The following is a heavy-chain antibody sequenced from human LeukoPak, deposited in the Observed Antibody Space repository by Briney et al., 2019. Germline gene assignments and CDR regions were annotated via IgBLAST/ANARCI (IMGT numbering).Heavy chain of an antibody. Sequence: GSSVKVSCKASGGTFSSYAISWVRQAPGQGLEWMGGIIPIFGTANYAQKFQGRVMITADESTSTAYMELSSLRSEDTAVYYCAYCGGDCYSDIWFDPWGQGTLVTVSS. CDR2: IIPIFGTA. V-gene: IGHV1-69*01. D-gene: IGHD2-21*02. J-gene: IGHJ5*02. CDR3: AYCGGDCYSDIWFDP. CDR1: GGTFSSYA.